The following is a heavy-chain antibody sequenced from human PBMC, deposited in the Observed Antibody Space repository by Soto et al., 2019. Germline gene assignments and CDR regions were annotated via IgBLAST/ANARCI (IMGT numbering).Heavy chain of an antibody. CDR1: GYNITTYA. CDR3: ARGERIYFLYYGMDV. Sequence: GASAKLSCKASGYNITTYAMFSVRQSTRQRPEWMGWINTGNGNTKYSPKFQGRVTITRETSASTAYMELSSLKSEDTAVYYCARGERIYFLYYGMDVWGQGSTVTVSS. J-gene: IGHJ6*02. CDR2: INTGNGNT. D-gene: IGHD5-12*01. V-gene: IGHV1-3*04.